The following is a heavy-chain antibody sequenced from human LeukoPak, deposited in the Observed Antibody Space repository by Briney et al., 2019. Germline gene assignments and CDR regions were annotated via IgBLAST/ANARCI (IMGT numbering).Heavy chain of an antibody. CDR1: GGSFSGYY. J-gene: IGHJ6*03. Sequence: SETLSLTCAVYGGSFSGYYWSWIRQPPGKGLEWIGEINHSGSTNYNPSLKSRVTISVDTSKNQFSLKLSSVTAADTAVYYCARDLRGGYSYGSSYYYYYYMDVWGKGTTVTVSS. V-gene: IGHV4-34*01. D-gene: IGHD5-18*01. CDR2: INHSGST. CDR3: ARDLRGGYSYGSSYYYYYYMDV.